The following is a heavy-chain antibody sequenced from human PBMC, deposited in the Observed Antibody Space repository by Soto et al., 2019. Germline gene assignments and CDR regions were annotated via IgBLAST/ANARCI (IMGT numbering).Heavy chain of an antibody. J-gene: IGHJ5*02. CDR3: ARERPDGARLDP. Sequence: QVQLQESGPGLVKPSQTLSLTCTVSGGSISSGDYYWSWIRQPPGKGLEWIGYIYYSGSTDYNPSLQSRVPISVDKSTTQFSLKLSSVPAADTAVYYCARERPDGARLDPWGQGTLVTVSS. CDR1: GGSISSGDYY. CDR2: IYYSGST. D-gene: IGHD6-6*01. V-gene: IGHV4-30-4*01.